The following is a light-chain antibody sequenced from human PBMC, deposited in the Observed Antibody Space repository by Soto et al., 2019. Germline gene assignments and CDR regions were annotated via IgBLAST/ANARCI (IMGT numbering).Light chain of an antibody. CDR1: SSNIGAGYD. CDR2: GHN. CDR3: QSYDSSLSGSGV. Sequence: QLVLTQPPSVSGAPGQRVTISCSGSSSNIGAGYDVNWYRQLPGTAPKLLISGHNNRPSGVPDRFFGSKSGTSASLTIIGLQAEDEADYYCQSYDSSLSGSGVFGGGTQLTVL. V-gene: IGLV1-40*01. J-gene: IGLJ3*02.